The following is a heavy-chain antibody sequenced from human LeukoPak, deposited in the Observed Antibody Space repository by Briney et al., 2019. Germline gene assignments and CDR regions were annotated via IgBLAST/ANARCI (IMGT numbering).Heavy chain of an antibody. CDR2: INHSGST. D-gene: IGHD3-10*01. CDR1: GGSFSGYY. CDR3: ARRRSMVRGVIFLASNYFDY. J-gene: IGHJ4*02. Sequence: PSETLSLTCAVYGGSFSGYYWSWIRQPPGKGLEWIGGINHSGSTNYNPSLKSRVTISVDTSKNQFSLKLSSVTAADTAVYYCARRRSMVRGVIFLASNYFDYWGQGTLVTVSS. V-gene: IGHV4-34*01.